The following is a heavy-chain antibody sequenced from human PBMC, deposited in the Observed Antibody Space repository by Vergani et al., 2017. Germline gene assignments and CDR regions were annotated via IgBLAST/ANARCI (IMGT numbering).Heavy chain of an antibody. J-gene: IGHJ3*02. V-gene: IGHV3-49*04. CDR2: IRSKAYGQAT. D-gene: IGHD3-10*01. CDR1: GFTFSSYS. CDR3: VRDQVTMLRGSDALDI. Sequence: EVQLVESGGGLVKPGGSLRLSCAASGFTFSSYSMNWVRQAPGKGLEWVGGIRSKAYGQATIYAASVKGRFTISRDDSKSTAYLQMNNLQTEDTAMYYCVRDQVTMLRGSDALDIWGQGTMVTVSS.